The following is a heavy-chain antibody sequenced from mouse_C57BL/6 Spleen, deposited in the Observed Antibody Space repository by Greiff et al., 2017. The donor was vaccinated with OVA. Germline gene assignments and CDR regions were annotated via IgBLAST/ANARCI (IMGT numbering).Heavy chain of an antibody. J-gene: IGHJ2*01. D-gene: IGHD4-1*01. CDR2: IDPETGGT. V-gene: IGHV1-15*01. CDR3: TRENWDKNY. Sequence: VQLVESGAELVRPGASVTLSCKASGYTFTDYEMHWVKQTPVHGLEWIGAIDPETGGTAYNQKFKGKAILTADKSSSTAYMELRSLTSEDSAVYYCTRENWDKNYWGQGTTLTVSS. CDR1: GYTFTDYE.